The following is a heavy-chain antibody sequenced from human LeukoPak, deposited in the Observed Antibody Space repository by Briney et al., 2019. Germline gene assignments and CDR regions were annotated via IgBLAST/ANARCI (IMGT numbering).Heavy chain of an antibody. CDR2: ISSNGGST. D-gene: IGHD2-2*01. CDR1: GFTFSSYA. Sequence: GGSLRLSCSASGFTFSSYAMHWVRQAPGKGLEYVSAISSNGGSTYYADSVKGRFTISRDNSKNTLYLQMSSLRAEDTAVHYCVKGFGYCSSTSCYGNWFDPWGQGTLVTVSS. CDR3: VKGFGYCSSTSCYGNWFDP. V-gene: IGHV3-64D*06. J-gene: IGHJ5*02.